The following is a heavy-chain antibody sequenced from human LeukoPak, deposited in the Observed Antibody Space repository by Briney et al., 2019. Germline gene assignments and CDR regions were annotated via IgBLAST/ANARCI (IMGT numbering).Heavy chain of an antibody. CDR1: GFTFSSYG. V-gene: IGHV3-30*03. CDR3: TRGGSRTWPFAY. Sequence: GGSLRLSCAASGFTFSSYGMHWVRQAPGKGLEWVAVISYDGNNKYYADSVKGRFSISRDNSKNTLYLQMNSLRAEDTAVYYCTRGGSRTWPFAYWGQGTLVTVSS. CDR2: ISYDGNNK. J-gene: IGHJ4*02. D-gene: IGHD1-26*01.